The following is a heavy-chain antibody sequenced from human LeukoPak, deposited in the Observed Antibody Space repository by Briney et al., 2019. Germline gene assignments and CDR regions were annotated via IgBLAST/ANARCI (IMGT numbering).Heavy chain of an antibody. CDR2: IKQDGSEK. V-gene: IGHV3-7*01. CDR1: GFTFSSYW. J-gene: IGHJ4*02. CDR3: ASHYDSSGYYYLYY. Sequence: GGSLRLSRAASGFTFSSYWMSWVRQAPGKGLEWVANIKQDGSEKYYVDSVKGRFTISRDNAKNSLYLQMNSLRAEDTAVYYCASHYDSSGYYYLYYWGQGTLVTVSS. D-gene: IGHD3-22*01.